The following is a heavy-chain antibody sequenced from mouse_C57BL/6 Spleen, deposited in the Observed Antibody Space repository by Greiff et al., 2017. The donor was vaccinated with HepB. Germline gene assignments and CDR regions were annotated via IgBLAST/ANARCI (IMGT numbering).Heavy chain of an antibody. D-gene: IGHD1-1*01. J-gene: IGHJ4*01. CDR1: GYTFTSYW. Sequence: VQLQQPGAELVMPGASVKLSCKASGYTFTSYWMHWVKQRPGQGLEWIGEIDPSDSYTNYNQKFKGKSTLTVDKSSSTAYMQLSSLTSEDSAVYYCATTVVGYAMDYWGQGTSVTVSS. CDR2: IDPSDSYT. CDR3: ATTVVGYAMDY. V-gene: IGHV1-69*01.